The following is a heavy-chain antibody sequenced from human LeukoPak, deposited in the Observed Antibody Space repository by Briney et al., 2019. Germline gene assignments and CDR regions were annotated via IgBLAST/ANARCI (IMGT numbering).Heavy chain of an antibody. J-gene: IGHJ3*02. V-gene: IGHV3-64*01. CDR3: TNYSDYLHSFDI. Sequence: GGSLRLSCAASGFTFSDYAMHWVRQAPGKGLEYVSAISTDGRGTYYANSVKGRFTISRDNSKNTLYLQMSSLRAEDTAVYYCTNYSDYLHSFDIWGKGTLVTVSS. CDR2: ISTDGRGT. CDR1: GFTFSDYA. D-gene: IGHD4-11*01.